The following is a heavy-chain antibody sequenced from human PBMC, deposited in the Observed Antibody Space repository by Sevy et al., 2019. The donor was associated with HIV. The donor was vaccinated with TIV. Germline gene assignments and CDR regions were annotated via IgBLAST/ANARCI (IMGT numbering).Heavy chain of an antibody. CDR3: ARRNHFAI. Sequence: SQTLSLTCTVSGGSINSDHWNWIRQPPGKGLEWIGYVYYIGGTNYNPSLKNRVTISVDRTKNQFSLKLTSVTAADTAVYYCARRNHFAIWGQGTMVTVSS. J-gene: IGHJ3*02. CDR1: GGSINSDH. V-gene: IGHV4-59*08. CDR2: VYYIGGT.